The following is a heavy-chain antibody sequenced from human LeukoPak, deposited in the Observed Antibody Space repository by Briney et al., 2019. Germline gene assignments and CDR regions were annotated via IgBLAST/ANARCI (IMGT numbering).Heavy chain of an antibody. J-gene: IGHJ4*02. D-gene: IGHD3-3*01. CDR1: GFTFSSYS. Sequence: GGSLRLSCAASGFTFSSYSMNWVRQAPGKGLEWVSSISSSSSYIYYADSVKGRFTISRDNAKNSLYLQMNSLRAEDTAVYYCARGGQEYYDFWSGYYTLYYWGQGTLVTVSS. CDR2: ISSSSSYI. V-gene: IGHV3-21*01. CDR3: ARGGQEYYDFWSGYYTLYY.